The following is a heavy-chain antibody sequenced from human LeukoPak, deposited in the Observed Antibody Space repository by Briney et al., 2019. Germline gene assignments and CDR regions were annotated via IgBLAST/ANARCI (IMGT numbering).Heavy chain of an antibody. CDR1: GFTFSSYS. V-gene: IGHV3-21*01. CDR3: ARGGTMIVVVYFDY. Sequence: GGSLRLSCAASGFTFSSYSMNWVRQAPGKGLEWVSSVSSSSSYIYYADSVKGRFTISRDIAKNSLYLQMNSLRAEDTAVHYCARGGTMIVVVYFDYWGQGTLVTVSS. J-gene: IGHJ4*02. D-gene: IGHD3-22*01. CDR2: VSSSSSYI.